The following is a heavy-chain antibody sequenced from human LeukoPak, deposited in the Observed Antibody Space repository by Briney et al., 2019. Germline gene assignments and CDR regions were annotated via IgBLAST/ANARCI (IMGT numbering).Heavy chain of an antibody. D-gene: IGHD3-10*01. Sequence: ASVKVSCKASGYTFTSYDISWVRQATGQGLEWMGWMNPNSGNAGYAQRFQGRVTMTRNSSISTAYMELTGLRSEDTAVYYCGRPLQRGSWTQRALDYWGQGTLVTVSS. CDR3: GRPLQRGSWTQRALDY. CDR2: MNPNSGNA. V-gene: IGHV1-8*01. CDR1: GYTFTSYD. J-gene: IGHJ4*02.